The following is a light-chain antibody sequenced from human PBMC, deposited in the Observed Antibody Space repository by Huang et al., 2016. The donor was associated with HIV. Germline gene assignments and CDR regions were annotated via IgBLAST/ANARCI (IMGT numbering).Light chain of an antibody. J-gene: IGKJ2*01. Sequence: EIVLTQSPGTLSLSPGERATLSCRASQSVSSIYLAGYQQKPGQAPRLLSYDASSRATGIPDRFSGSGSGTDLTLTISRLEPEDFAVYYCQQYGSSRTFGQGTKLEIK. V-gene: IGKV3-20*01. CDR3: QQYGSSRT. CDR1: QSVSSIY. CDR2: DAS.